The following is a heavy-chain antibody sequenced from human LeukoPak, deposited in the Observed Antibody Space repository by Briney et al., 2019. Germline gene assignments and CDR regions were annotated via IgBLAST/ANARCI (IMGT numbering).Heavy chain of an antibody. D-gene: IGHD4-17*01. Sequence: GGSLRLSCAASGFTFSSYAMSWVRQAPGKGLEWVAFIRYDGSNKYYADSVKGRFTISRDNSKNTLYLQMNSLRAEDTAVYYCAKAYGDYLIYYYYYMDVWGKGTTVTISS. J-gene: IGHJ6*03. CDR2: IRYDGSNK. V-gene: IGHV3-30*02. CDR3: AKAYGDYLIYYYYYMDV. CDR1: GFTFSSYA.